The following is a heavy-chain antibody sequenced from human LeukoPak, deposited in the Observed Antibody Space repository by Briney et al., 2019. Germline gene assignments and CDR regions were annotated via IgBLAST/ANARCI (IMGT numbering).Heavy chain of an antibody. Sequence: GGSLRLSCAASGFTFSDYYMSWIRQAPGKGLEWVSGIRGSGDITFYADSVKGRFTISRENSKNTLYLQMNSLRAEDTAVYYCAKLTYGSGTYGAFDYWGQGTLVTVST. CDR2: IRGSGDIT. CDR3: AKLTYGSGTYGAFDY. CDR1: GFTFSDYY. V-gene: IGHV3-23*01. J-gene: IGHJ4*02. D-gene: IGHD3-10*01.